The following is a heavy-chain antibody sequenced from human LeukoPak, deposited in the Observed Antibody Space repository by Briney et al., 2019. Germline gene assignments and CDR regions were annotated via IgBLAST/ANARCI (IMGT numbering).Heavy chain of an antibody. CDR3: AKDHYKLSVAANDAFDI. Sequence: GGSLRLSCAASGFTFSSYAMSWVREAPGKSLEWFSAISRSGGRTYYADSVKGRFTISRDNSKNTLYLHINSLRAQDRAVHCCAKDHYKLSVAANDAFDIWGQGTMVTVSS. J-gene: IGHJ3*02. V-gene: IGHV3-23*01. D-gene: IGHD3-10*01. CDR1: GFTFSSYA. CDR2: ISRSGGRT.